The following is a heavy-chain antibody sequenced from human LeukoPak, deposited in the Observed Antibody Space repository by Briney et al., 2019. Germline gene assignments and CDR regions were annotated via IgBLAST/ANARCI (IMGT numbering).Heavy chain of an antibody. D-gene: IGHD2-15*01. CDR2: INHSGST. CDR3: AREGVVGAYGHFDY. V-gene: IGHV4-34*01. Sequence: PSETLSLTCAVYGGSFSGYYWSWIRQPPGRGLEWIGEINHSGSTNYNPSLKSRVTISVDTSKNQFSLKLSSVTAADTAVYHCAREGVVGAYGHFDYWGQGTLVTVSS. J-gene: IGHJ4*02. CDR1: GGSFSGYY.